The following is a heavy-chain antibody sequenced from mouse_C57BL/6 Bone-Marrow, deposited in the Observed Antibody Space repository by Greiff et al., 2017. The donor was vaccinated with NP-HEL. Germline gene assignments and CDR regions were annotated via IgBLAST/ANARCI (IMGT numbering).Heavy chain of an antibody. CDR1: GFTFSSYG. CDR3: ARHVGIFSTTVVALDY. CDR2: ISSGGSYT. J-gene: IGHJ2*01. V-gene: IGHV5-6*01. D-gene: IGHD1-1*01. Sequence: EVHLVESGGDLVKPGGSLKLSCAASGFTFSSYGMSWVRQTPDKRLEWVATISSGGSYTYYPDSVKGRFTISRDNAKNTLYLQMSSLKSEDTAMYYCARHVGIFSTTVVALDYWGQGTTLTVSS.